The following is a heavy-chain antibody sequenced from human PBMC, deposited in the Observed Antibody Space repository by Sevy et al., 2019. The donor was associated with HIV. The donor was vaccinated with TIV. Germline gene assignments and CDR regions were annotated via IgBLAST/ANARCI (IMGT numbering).Heavy chain of an antibody. Sequence: GGSLRLSCAASGFTVSSNYMSWVRQAPGKGLEWVSVIYSGGSTYYADSVKGRFTIARDNSKNTLYLQMNSLRAEDTAVYNCTRDSTLGYCSGGSCYLGPQGAFDIWGQVTMVTVSS. CDR1: GFTVSSNY. V-gene: IGHV3-53*01. CDR2: IYSGGST. CDR3: TRDSTLGYCSGGSCYLGPQGAFDI. D-gene: IGHD2-15*01. J-gene: IGHJ3*02.